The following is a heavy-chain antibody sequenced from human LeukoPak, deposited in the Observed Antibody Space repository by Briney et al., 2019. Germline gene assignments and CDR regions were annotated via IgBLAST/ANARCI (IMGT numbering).Heavy chain of an antibody. CDR1: GSSITSVSHY. J-gene: IGHJ4*02. Sequence: SETLSLTCTISGSSITSVSHYWGWIRQPPGKDLEWIGDIYYTGSTYYSPSLRSRVTMSVHTSENQFSLRLNSVTAVDTAVYYCARRWGNIVGVTYEYWGQGTLVTVSS. V-gene: IGHV4-39*01. CDR3: ARRWGNIVGVTYEY. D-gene: IGHD3-16*01. CDR2: IYYTGST.